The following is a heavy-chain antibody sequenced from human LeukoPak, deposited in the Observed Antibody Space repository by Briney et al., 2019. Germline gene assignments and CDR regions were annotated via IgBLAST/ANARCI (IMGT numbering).Heavy chain of an antibody. Sequence: ASVKVSCKASGYTFTSYAMNWVRQAPGQGLEWMGWMNPNSGNTGYAQKFQGGVTITRNTSISTAYMELSSLRSEDTAVYYCARSGGSYYGGHWFDPWGQGTLVTVSS. V-gene: IGHV1-8*03. D-gene: IGHD1-26*01. CDR3: ARSGGSYYGGHWFDP. CDR2: MNPNSGNT. J-gene: IGHJ5*02. CDR1: GYTFTSYA.